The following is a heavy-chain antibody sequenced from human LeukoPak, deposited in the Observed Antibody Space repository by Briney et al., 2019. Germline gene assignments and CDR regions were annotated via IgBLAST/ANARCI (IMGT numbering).Heavy chain of an antibody. D-gene: IGHD2-2*02. V-gene: IGHV4-34*01. Sequence: PSETLSLTCAVYGGSFSGYYWSWIRQLPGKGLEWIGEINHSGSTNYNPSLKSRVTISVDTSKNQFSLKLSSVTAADTAVYYCARGYCSSTSCYTRWFDPWGQGTLVTVSS. J-gene: IGHJ5*02. CDR2: INHSGST. CDR3: ARGYCSSTSCYTRWFDP. CDR1: GGSFSGYY.